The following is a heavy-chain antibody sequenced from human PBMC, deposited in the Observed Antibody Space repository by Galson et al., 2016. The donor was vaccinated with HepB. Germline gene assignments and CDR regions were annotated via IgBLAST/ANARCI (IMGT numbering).Heavy chain of an antibody. D-gene: IGHD6-19*01. Sequence: SVKVSCKASGYTFTNYDINWVRQATGQGLEWMGRMNPNSGETRFAQNFQGRLTMTRDNSINTAYMELSSLGAEDTAVYYCARDMGESVAHPYCGQGALVIVSS. CDR3: ARDMGESVAHPY. V-gene: IGHV1-8*01. CDR2: MNPNSGET. CDR1: GYTFTNYD. J-gene: IGHJ4*02.